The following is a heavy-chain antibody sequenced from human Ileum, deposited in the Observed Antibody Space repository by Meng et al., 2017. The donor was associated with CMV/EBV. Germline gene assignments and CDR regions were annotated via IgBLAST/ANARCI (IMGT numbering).Heavy chain of an antibody. CDR3: ARGRSCINGICYDDHNFFGP. D-gene: IGHD2-8*01. CDR2: VYYTGST. Sequence: GSLRLSCTISGGSITTFYWNWIRQPPGKGLEWIGNVYYTGSTNYNPSLKSRVTISLDTSKNQLSLKLNSLTSADTAVYFCARGRSCINGICYDDHNFFGPWGQGNLVNVSS. J-gene: IGHJ5*02. V-gene: IGHV4-59*01. CDR1: GGSITTFY.